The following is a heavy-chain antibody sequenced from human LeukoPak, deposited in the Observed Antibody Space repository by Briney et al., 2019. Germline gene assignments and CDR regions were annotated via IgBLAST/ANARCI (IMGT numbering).Heavy chain of an antibody. J-gene: IGHJ5*02. Sequence: GGSLRLSCAASGFPFSSYWMSWVRQAPGKGLEWVSAISGSGGVTYYADSVKGRFTVSRDNSKNTLYLQMNSLRAEDTAVYYCAKDYGSGSYYNVNFNWFDPWGQGTLVTVSS. D-gene: IGHD3-10*01. CDR2: ISGSGGVT. CDR1: GFPFSSYW. CDR3: AKDYGSGSYYNVNFNWFDP. V-gene: IGHV3-23*01.